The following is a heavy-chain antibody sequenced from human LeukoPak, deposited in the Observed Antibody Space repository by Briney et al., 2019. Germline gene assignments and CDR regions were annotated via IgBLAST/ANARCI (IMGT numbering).Heavy chain of an antibody. CDR3: ARGVNYYYYYGMDV. V-gene: IGHV3-30*03. Sequence: GGSLRLSCAASGFTFSSYGMTWVRKAPGKGLEWVAVISYDGSDKYYADSVKGRFTISRDNSKNTLYLQMNSLRAEDAAVYYCARGVNYYYYYGMDVWGQGTTVTVSS. CDR1: GFTFSSYG. CDR2: ISYDGSDK. J-gene: IGHJ6*02.